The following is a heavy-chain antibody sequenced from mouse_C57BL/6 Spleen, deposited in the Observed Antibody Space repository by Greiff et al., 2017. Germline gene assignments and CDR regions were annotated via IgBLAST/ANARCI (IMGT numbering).Heavy chain of an antibody. D-gene: IGHD1-1*01. CDR3: ARMEYGSSCVGFDC. V-gene: IGHV1-59*01. J-gene: IGHJ2*01. CDR1: GYTFTSYW. CDR2: IDPSDSYT. Sequence: VQLQQPGAELVRPGTSVKLSCKASGYTFTSYWMHWVKQRPGQGLEWIGVIDPSDSYTNYNQKFKGKATLTVDTSSSTAYMQLSSLTSEDSAVYYCARMEYGSSCVGFDCWGQGTTLTVSS.